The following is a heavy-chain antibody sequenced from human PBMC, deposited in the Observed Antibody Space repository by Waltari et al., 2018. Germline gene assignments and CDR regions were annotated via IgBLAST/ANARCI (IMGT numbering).Heavy chain of an antibody. V-gene: IGHV4-34*01. Sequence: QVQLQQWGAGLLKPSETLSLTCAVYGGSFSGYYWSWIRQPPGKGLEWIGEINHSGSTNYNPSLKSRVTISVDTSKNQFSLKLSSVTAADTAVYYCARDHRYSSSWYPPYNWFDPWGQGTLVTVSS. D-gene: IGHD6-13*01. J-gene: IGHJ5*02. CDR2: INHSGST. CDR1: GGSFSGYY. CDR3: ARDHRYSSSWYPPYNWFDP.